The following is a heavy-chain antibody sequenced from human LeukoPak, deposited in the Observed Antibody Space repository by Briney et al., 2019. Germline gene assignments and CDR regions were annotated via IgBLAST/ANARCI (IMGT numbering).Heavy chain of an antibody. CDR3: ARTTGTTVSTDY. CDR1: GYTFTGYY. J-gene: IGHJ4*02. CDR2: INPNSGGT. Sequence: ASVTVSCKASGYTFTGYYMHWVRQAPGQGLEWMGRINPNSGGTNYAQKFQGRVTMTRDTSISTAYMELSRLRSDDTAVYYCARTTGTTVSTDYWGQGTLVTVSS. V-gene: IGHV1-2*06. D-gene: IGHD4-17*01.